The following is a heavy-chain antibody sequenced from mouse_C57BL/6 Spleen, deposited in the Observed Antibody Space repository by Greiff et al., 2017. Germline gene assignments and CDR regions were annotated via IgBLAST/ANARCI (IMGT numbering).Heavy chain of an antibody. CDR3: ARTPSYSNYNTMDN. V-gene: IGHV1-82*01. Sequence: VQLQQSGPELVKPGASVKISCKASGYAFSSSWMNWVKQRPGKGLEWIGRIYPGDGDTNYNGKFKGKATLTADKSSSTAYMQLSSLTSENSAVYNCARTPSYSNYNTMDNRGQRTSVTVSA. CDR2: IYPGDGDT. J-gene: IGHJ4*01. D-gene: IGHD2-5*01. CDR1: GYAFSSSW.